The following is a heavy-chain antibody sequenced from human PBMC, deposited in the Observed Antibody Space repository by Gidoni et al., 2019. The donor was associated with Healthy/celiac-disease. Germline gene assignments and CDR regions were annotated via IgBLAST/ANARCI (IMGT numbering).Heavy chain of an antibody. CDR1: GGSISRGGYY. Sequence: QVQLQESGPGLVKPSQTLSLTCTVSGGSISRGGYYWSWIRQHPGKGLEWIGYIYYSGSTYYNPSLKSRVTISVDTSKNQFSLKLSSVTAADTAVYYCAREEYCSSTSCYRRGGRFDPWGQGTLVTVSS. D-gene: IGHD2-2*01. CDR3: AREEYCSSTSCYRRGGRFDP. V-gene: IGHV4-31*03. CDR2: IYYSGST. J-gene: IGHJ5*02.